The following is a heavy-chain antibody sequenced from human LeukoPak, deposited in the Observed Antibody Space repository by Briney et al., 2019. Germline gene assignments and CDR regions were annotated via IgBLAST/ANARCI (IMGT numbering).Heavy chain of an antibody. D-gene: IGHD2-2*01. CDR2: INHSGST. J-gene: IGHJ4*02. V-gene: IGHV4-34*01. CDR3: AKVGLACSSTSCYSGGRLWYFDY. CDR1: GGSFSGYY. Sequence: PSETLSLTCAVYGGSFSGYYWSWIRQPPGKGLEWIGEINHSGSTNYNPSLKSRVTISVDTSKNQFSLKLSSVTAADTAVYYCAKVGLACSSTSCYSGGRLWYFDYWGQGTLVTVSS.